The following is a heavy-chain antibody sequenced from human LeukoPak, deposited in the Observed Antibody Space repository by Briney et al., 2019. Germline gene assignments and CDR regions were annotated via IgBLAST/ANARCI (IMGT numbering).Heavy chain of an antibody. CDR2: IHPNSGAT. V-gene: IGHV1-2*02. CDR1: GYTFTDYY. CDR3: SREDF. Sequence: ASVKVSCKASGYTFTDYYLHWVRQASGQGLEWMGWIHPNSGATTYAQKFQGRVSMTRDTSINTVFMELGRLTFDDTAVYYCSREDFWGQGTLVTVSS. J-gene: IGHJ4*02.